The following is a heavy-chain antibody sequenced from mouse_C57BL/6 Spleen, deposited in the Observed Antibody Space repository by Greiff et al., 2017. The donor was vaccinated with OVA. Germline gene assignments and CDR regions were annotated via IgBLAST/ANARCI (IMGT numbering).Heavy chain of an antibody. CDR1: GFTFSSYG. CDR3: AREDYDGGWFAY. D-gene: IGHD2-4*01. V-gene: IGHV5-6*01. CDR2: ISSGGSYT. J-gene: IGHJ3*01. Sequence: EVKLVESGGDLVKPGGSLKLSCAASGFTFSSYGMSWVRQTPDKRLEWVATISSGGSYTYYPDSVKGRFTISRDNAKNTLYLQMSSLKSEDTAMYYCAREDYDGGWFAYWGQGTLVTVSA.